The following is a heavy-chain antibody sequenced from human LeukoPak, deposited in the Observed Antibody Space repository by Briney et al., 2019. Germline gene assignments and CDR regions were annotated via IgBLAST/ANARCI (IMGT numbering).Heavy chain of an antibody. V-gene: IGHV3-23*01. D-gene: IGHD3-22*01. Sequence: QPGGSLRLSCAASEFTFSTYAMSWVRQAPGKGLEWVSGISGSGGSTYYADSVKGRFTISRDNSKNTLYLQMNNLRAEDTAVYYCAKWVVVLNRYFDYWGQGTLVTVSS. CDR1: EFTFSTYA. J-gene: IGHJ4*02. CDR3: AKWVVVLNRYFDY. CDR2: ISGSGGST.